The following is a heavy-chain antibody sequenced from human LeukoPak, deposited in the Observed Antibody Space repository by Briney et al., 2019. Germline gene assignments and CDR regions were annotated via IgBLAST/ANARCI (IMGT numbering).Heavy chain of an antibody. V-gene: IGHV1-18*01. J-gene: IGHJ4*02. CDR3: ARVGESLLRYFDWPLGSGIDY. CDR2: ISAYNGNT. Sequence: ASVKVSCKASGYTFTSYGISWVRQAPGQGLEWMGWISAYNGNTNYAQKLQGRVTMTTDTSTSTAYMELRSLRSDDTAVYYCARVGESLLRYFDWPLGSGIDYWGQGTRVTVSS. CDR1: GYTFTSYG. D-gene: IGHD3-9*01.